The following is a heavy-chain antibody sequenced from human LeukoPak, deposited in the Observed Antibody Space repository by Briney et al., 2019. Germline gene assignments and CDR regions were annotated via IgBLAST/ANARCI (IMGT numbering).Heavy chain of an antibody. V-gene: IGHV5-51*01. D-gene: IGHD5-18*01. CDR2: IYPGDSDT. Sequence: GESLKISCKGSGYSFTSYWIGWVRQMPGKGLEWMGIIYPGDSDTRYSPSFQGQVTISADKSISTAYLQWSSLKASDTAMYYCARHVLEDTVSPYYYMDVWGKGTTVTVSS. CDR1: GYSFTSYW. CDR3: ARHVLEDTVSPYYYMDV. J-gene: IGHJ6*03.